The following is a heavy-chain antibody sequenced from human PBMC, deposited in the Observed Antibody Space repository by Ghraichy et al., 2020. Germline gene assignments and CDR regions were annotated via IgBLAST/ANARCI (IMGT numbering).Heavy chain of an antibody. J-gene: IGHJ5*02. CDR2: IYYSGST. Sequence: SETLSLTCTVSGGSISSYYWSWIRQPPGKGLEWIGYIYYSGSTNYNPSLKSRVTISVDTSKNQFSLKLSSVTAADTAVYYCARGGGSGRHYDFWSGALPNWFDPWGQGTLVTVSS. CDR1: GGSISSYY. CDR3: ARGGGSGRHYDFWSGALPNWFDP. V-gene: IGHV4-59*08. D-gene: IGHD3-3*01.